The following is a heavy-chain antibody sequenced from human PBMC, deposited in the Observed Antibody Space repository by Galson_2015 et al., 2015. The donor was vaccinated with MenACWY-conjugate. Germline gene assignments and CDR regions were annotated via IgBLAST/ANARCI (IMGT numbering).Heavy chain of an antibody. CDR1: GYDFTTYW. CDR3: ARRRSSTSGGHWFDP. Sequence: QSGAEVKKPGESLKISCKGSGYDFTTYWIVWVRQMPGKGLEWMGIIYPRDSETTYSPTFQGQVTISADKSISAAYLQWSGLKPSDTAIYYCARRRSSTSGGHWFDPWGQGTLVTVS. J-gene: IGHJ5*02. D-gene: IGHD2-2*01. CDR2: IYPRDSET. V-gene: IGHV5-51*01.